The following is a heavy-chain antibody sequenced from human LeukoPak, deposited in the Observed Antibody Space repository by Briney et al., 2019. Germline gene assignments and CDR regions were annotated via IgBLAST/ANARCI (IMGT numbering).Heavy chain of an antibody. D-gene: IGHD3-22*01. V-gene: IGHV3-30*04. CDR2: ISYDGRNK. J-gene: IGHJ4*02. CDR3: ARGQFRLHSYDGSTFDY. CDR1: GFTFSNYA. Sequence: GGSLRLSCAASGFTFSNYAMHWVRQAPGKGLEWVAVISYDGRNKQYADSAKGRFTISRDSSKNTLYLQTNSLRAEDTAVYYCARGQFRLHSYDGSTFDYWGQGTLVSVSS.